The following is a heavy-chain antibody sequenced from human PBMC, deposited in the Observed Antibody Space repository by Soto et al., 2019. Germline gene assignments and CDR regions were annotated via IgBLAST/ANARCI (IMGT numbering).Heavy chain of an antibody. CDR2: ISAPGTT. CDR1: GDSMSSYY. Sequence: QVQLQESGPGLVEPSETLSLTCTVSGDSMSSYYWSWIRQSAEKGLEWIGRISAPGTTTYIPSLKSRITLSVDPSQKQFFLNLKFVTAAETAGYFCAGDQSGGADFWGQGTVVTVS. J-gene: IGHJ3*01. CDR3: AGDQSGGADF. D-gene: IGHD3-16*01. V-gene: IGHV4-4*07.